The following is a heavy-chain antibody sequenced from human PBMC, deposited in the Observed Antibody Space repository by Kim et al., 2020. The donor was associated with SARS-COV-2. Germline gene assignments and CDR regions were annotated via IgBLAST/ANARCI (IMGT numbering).Heavy chain of an antibody. CDR3: ARQVAGADRRFDY. V-gene: IGHV4-4*07. CDR1: GGSFSSYH. CDR2: IHASGST. Sequence: SETLSLICTVSGGSFSSYHWSWIRQSAGKGLEWIGRIHASGSTNYNPSLKSRLTMSVDTSKYQMSLKLSSVTAADTATYYCARQVAGADRRFDYWSQGILVTVSS. J-gene: IGHJ4*02. D-gene: IGHD6-19*01.